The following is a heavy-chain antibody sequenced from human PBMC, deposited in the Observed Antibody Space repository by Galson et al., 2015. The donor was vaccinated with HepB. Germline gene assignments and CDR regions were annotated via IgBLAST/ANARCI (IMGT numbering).Heavy chain of an antibody. V-gene: IGHV1-8*01. CDR2: MTPKSGKT. CDR1: GYTFTYYD. CDR3: ARGIYDSVWGNFRSPNDV. Sequence: SVKVSCKASGYTFTYYDINWVRQATGQGLEWVGWMTPKSGKTAYAQEYQGRVTMTRNTSTSTAYLELSSLTSEDTAVYYCARGIYDSVWGNFRSPNDVWGQGTLVTVSS. J-gene: IGHJ4*02. D-gene: IGHD3-16*01.